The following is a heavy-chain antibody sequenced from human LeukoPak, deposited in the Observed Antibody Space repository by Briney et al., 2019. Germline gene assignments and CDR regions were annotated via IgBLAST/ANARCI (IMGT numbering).Heavy chain of an antibody. CDR2: INHSGST. J-gene: IGHJ5*02. V-gene: IGHV4-34*01. Sequence: SETLSLTCAVSGGSFSGYYWSWIRQPPGKGLEWIGEINHSGSTNYNPSLKSRVTISVATSKNQFSLKLSSVTAADTAVYYCARGRTRYCSGGSCYLWFDPWGQGTLVTVSS. CDR1: GGSFSGYY. D-gene: IGHD2-15*01. CDR3: ARGRTRYCSGGSCYLWFDP.